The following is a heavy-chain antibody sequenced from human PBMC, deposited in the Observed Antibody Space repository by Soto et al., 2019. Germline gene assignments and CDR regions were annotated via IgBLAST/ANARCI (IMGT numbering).Heavy chain of an antibody. D-gene: IGHD3-22*01. V-gene: IGHV3-30*18. Sequence: QVQLVESGGGVVQPGRSLRLSCAASGFTFSSYGMHWVRQAPGKGLEWVAVISYDGSNKYYADSVKGRFTISRDNSKNTLYLQMNSLRAEDTAVYYGAKDHSSASTGFQHWGQGTLVTVSS. CDR3: AKDHSSASTGFQH. J-gene: IGHJ1*01. CDR2: ISYDGSNK. CDR1: GFTFSSYG.